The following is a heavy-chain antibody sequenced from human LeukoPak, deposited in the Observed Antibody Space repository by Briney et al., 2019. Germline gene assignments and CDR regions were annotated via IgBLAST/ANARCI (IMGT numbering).Heavy chain of an antibody. CDR2: INHSGST. V-gene: IGHV4-34*01. D-gene: IGHD2-21*02. Sequence: SETLSLTCAVYGGSFSGYYWSWIRQPPGKGLEWIGEINHSGSTNYNPSLKSRVTISVDTSKNQFSLKLSSVTAADTAVYYCARGAFCGGDRYSGGNYYYYYMDVWGKGTTVTVSS. J-gene: IGHJ6*03. CDR3: ARGAFCGGDRYSGGNYYYYYMDV. CDR1: GGSFSGYY.